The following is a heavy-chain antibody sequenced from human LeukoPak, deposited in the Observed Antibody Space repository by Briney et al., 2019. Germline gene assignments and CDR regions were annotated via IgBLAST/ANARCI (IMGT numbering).Heavy chain of an antibody. Sequence: SETLSLTCTVSGGSIGSSTYYWGWIRQPPGKGLEWIGSIYYSGSTYYNPSLKSRVTISVDTSKNQFSLKLSSVTAADTAVYYCARPEVGATRGLDYWGQGTLVTASS. CDR2: IYYSGST. CDR3: ARPEVGATRGLDY. D-gene: IGHD1-26*01. V-gene: IGHV4-39*01. CDR1: GGSIGSSTYY. J-gene: IGHJ4*02.